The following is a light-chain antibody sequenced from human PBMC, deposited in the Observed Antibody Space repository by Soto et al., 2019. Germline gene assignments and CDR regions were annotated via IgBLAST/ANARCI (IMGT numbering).Light chain of an antibody. J-gene: IGKJ5*01. V-gene: IGKV2D-29*02. Sequence: DIVMTHSPLSLPVTPVDAAYISFNSSQSLLHITGETFLFWYLQKPGQSQQILIYEVYTRVSGVKDRFSGSGSGTDFTLEISRVETDDVGIYYCMKSTQLPPTCGQGTRLEIK. CDR2: EVY. CDR3: MKSTQLPPT. CDR1: QSLLHITGETF.